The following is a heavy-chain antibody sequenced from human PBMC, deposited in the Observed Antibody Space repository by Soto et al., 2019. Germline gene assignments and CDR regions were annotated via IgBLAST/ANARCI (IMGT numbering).Heavy chain of an antibody. D-gene: IGHD2-2*01. Sequence: ASVKVSCKTSGYTFSNFGITWVRQAPGQPLEWLGWISLYSDGTNYAQKFQGRVSMTTDTSTTTAYMELRSLRSDDTAVYYCARVVPGAEAWFGPWGQGTLVTVSS. CDR1: GYTFSNFG. V-gene: IGHV1-18*01. CDR3: ARVVPGAEAWFGP. CDR2: ISLYSDGT. J-gene: IGHJ5*02.